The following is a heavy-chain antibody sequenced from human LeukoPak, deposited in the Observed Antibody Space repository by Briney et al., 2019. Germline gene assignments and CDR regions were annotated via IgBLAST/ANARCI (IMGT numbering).Heavy chain of an antibody. J-gene: IGHJ4*02. Sequence: GGSLRLSCAASGFTVSSNYMSWVRQAPGKGLEWVSIIYSGGSTDYADSVKGRFTISRDNSKNTPYLQMNSLRAEDTAVYYCARIGPNGSGWYPFDYWGQGTLVTVSS. V-gene: IGHV3-53*01. CDR3: ARIGPNGSGWYPFDY. D-gene: IGHD6-19*01. CDR2: IYSGGST. CDR1: GFTVSSNY.